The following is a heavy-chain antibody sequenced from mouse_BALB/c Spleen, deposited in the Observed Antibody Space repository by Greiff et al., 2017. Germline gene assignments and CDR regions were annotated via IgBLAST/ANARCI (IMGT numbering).Heavy chain of an antibody. CDR1: GYSFTSYW. D-gene: IGHD1-1*01. CDR3: ARDGSSSYAMDY. J-gene: IGHJ4*01. Sequence: AQLQQSGPQLVRPGASVKISCKASGYSFTSYWMHWVKQRPGQGLEWIGMIDPSDSETRLNQKFKDKATLTVDKSSSTAYMQLSSPTSEDSAVYYCARDGSSSYAMDYWGQGTSVTVSS. V-gene: IGHV1S127*01. CDR2: IDPSDSET.